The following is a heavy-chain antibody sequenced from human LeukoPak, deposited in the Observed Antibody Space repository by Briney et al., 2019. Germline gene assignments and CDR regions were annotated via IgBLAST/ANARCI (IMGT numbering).Heavy chain of an antibody. Sequence: SETLSLTCTVSGSMYNYYWSWIRQRPGQGLEWIGYIHYNGITNYNPSLKSRVTMSLDTSKNQVSLKLNSVTAADTAVYYCARHISSGGTYAHFDYWGQGTLVTVSS. D-gene: IGHD1-26*01. V-gene: IGHV4-59*08. J-gene: IGHJ4*02. CDR1: GSMYNYY. CDR3: ARHISSGGTYAHFDY. CDR2: IHYNGIT.